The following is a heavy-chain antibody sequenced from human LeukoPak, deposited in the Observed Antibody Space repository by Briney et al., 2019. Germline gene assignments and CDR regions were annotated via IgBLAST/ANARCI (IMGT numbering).Heavy chain of an antibody. D-gene: IGHD3-22*01. CDR1: GYSISSGYY. Sequence: SETLSLTCTVSGYSISSGYYWGWIRQPPGKGLEWIGSIYHSGITYYNPSLKSRVTISVDTSKNQFSLKLSSVTAADTAVYYCAREVYDSSGNAFDIWGQGTMVTVSS. J-gene: IGHJ3*02. CDR2: IYHSGIT. CDR3: AREVYDSSGNAFDI. V-gene: IGHV4-38-2*02.